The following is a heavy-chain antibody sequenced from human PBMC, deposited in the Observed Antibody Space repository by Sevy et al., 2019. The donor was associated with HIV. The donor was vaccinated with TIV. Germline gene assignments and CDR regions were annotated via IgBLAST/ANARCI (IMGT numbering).Heavy chain of an antibody. V-gene: IGHV3-11*06. Sequence: GGSLRLSCAASGFTFSDYYMSWIRQAPGKGLEWVSYISSSGSYTNYADSVKGRFTISRDNAKNSLYLQMNSLRAEDTAVYYCARDKYCSGGSCYFFDPWGQGTLVTVSS. CDR3: ARDKYCSGGSCYFFDP. J-gene: IGHJ5*02. CDR1: GFTFSDYY. CDR2: ISSSGSYT. D-gene: IGHD2-15*01.